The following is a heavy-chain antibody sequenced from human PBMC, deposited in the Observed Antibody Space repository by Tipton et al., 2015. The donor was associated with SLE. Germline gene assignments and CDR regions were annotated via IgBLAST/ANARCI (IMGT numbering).Heavy chain of an antibody. CDR2: ISSSSSYI. CDR1: GFTFSSYS. Sequence: SLRLSCAASGFTFSSYSMNWVRQAPGKGLEWVSSISSSSSYIYYADSVKGRFTISRDNAKNSLFLQVNSLRAEDSALYYCARGRLTGGIRDYLDSWGQGTQVTVSS. J-gene: IGHJ4*02. D-gene: IGHD6-13*01. CDR3: ARGRLTGGIRDYLDS. V-gene: IGHV3-21*01.